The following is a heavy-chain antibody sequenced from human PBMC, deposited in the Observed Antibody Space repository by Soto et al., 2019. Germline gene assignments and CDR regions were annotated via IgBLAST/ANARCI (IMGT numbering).Heavy chain of an antibody. D-gene: IGHD5-12*01. CDR2: ISYDGSNK. J-gene: IGHJ6*02. CDR3: ARGRWLQNIYYYGMDV. CDR1: GFTFSSYA. Sequence: GGSLRLSCAASGFTFSSYAMHWVRQAPGKGLEWVAVISYDGSNKYYADSVKGRFTISRDNSKNTLYLQMNSLRAEDTAVYYCARGRWLQNIYYYGMDVWGQGTTVTSP. V-gene: IGHV3-30-3*01.